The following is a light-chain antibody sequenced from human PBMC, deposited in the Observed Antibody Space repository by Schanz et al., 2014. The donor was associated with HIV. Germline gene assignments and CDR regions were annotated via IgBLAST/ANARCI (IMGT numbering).Light chain of an antibody. Sequence: AVVTQESSLTVSPGGTVTLTCGSSTGAVTSGHYAYWFQQKPGQAPRTLIHDPHNRPSWTPARFSGSLLGGKAALTLSGAQPEDEADYYCLLSYSAARQVVFGGGTKLTVL. CDR2: DPH. CDR3: LLSYSAARQVV. V-gene: IGLV7-46*01. CDR1: TGAVTSGHY. J-gene: IGLJ2*01.